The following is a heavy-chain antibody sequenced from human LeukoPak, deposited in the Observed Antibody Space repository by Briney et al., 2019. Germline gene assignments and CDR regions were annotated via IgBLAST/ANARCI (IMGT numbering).Heavy chain of an antibody. D-gene: IGHD6-13*01. Sequence: GASVKVSCKASGYTFTSYAMDWVRQAPGQGLEGMGWINTNTGNPTYAQGFTGRFVFSLDTSVSTAYLQISSLKAEDTAVCYCARDHGIAAAGTSLDFGRYYYGMDVWGQGTTVTVSS. J-gene: IGHJ6*02. CDR1: GYTFTSYA. CDR2: INTNTGNP. CDR3: ARDHGIAAAGTSLDFGRYYYGMDV. V-gene: IGHV7-4-1*02.